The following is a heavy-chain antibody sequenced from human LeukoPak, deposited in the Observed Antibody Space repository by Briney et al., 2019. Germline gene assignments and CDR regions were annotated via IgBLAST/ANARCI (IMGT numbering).Heavy chain of an antibody. CDR2: INPNSGGT. CDR1: GYTFTGYY. J-gene: IGHJ3*02. Sequence: ASVKVSCKASGYTFTGYYMHWVRQAPGQGLEWMGWINPNSGGTNYAQKFQGRVTMTRDTSISTAYMELSRLRSDDTAVYYCARGPVLPIAADDAFDIWGQGTMVTVSS. CDR3: ARGPVLPIAADDAFDI. D-gene: IGHD6-13*01. V-gene: IGHV1-2*02.